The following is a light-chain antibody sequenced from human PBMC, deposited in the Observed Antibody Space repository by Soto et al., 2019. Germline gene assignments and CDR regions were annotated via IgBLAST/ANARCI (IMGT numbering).Light chain of an antibody. V-gene: IGLV4-69*01. CDR3: QTWGTGTVV. CDR2: LNSDGSH. CDR1: SGHSSYD. J-gene: IGLJ2*01. Sequence: QLVLTQSPSASASLGASVKLTCTLSSGHSSYDIAWHQQQAEKGPRSLMRLNSDGSHSKGDGIPDRFSGSTSGAERYLTIASLQSDDEADYYCQTWGTGTVVFGGGTTVTVL.